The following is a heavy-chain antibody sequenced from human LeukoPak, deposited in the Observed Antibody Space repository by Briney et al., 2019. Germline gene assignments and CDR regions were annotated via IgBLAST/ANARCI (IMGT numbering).Heavy chain of an antibody. CDR1: EGTFSSYA. V-gene: IGHV1-69*13. D-gene: IGHD3-22*01. CDR2: IIPIFGTA. CDR3: ARESYYDSSGYYYAPLDP. Sequence: SVKVSCKASEGTFSSYAISWVRQAPGQGLEWMGGIIPIFGTANYAQKFQGRVTITADESTSTAYMELSSLRSEDTAVYYCARESYYDSSGYYYAPLDPWGQGTLVTVSS. J-gene: IGHJ5*02.